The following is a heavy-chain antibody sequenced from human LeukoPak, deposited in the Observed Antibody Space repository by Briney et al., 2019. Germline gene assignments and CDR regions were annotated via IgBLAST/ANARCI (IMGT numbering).Heavy chain of an antibody. CDR3: AKAGDSSGYYFDY. D-gene: IGHD3-22*01. Sequence: GGSLRPSCAASGFTFSSYGMHWVRQAPGKGLEWVAVISYDGSNKYYADSVKGRFTISRDNSKNTLYLQMNSLRAEDTAVYYCAKAGDSSGYYFDYWGQGTLVTVSS. J-gene: IGHJ4*02. CDR2: ISYDGSNK. CDR1: GFTFSSYG. V-gene: IGHV3-30*18.